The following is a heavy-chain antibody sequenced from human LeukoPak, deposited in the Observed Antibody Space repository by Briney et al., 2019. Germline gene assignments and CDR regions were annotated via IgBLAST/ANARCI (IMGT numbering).Heavy chain of an antibody. CDR1: GYTFTVYY. CDR2: INPNSGGT. Sequence: ASVTVSCTSSGYTFTVYYMHWVRQAPGQGLEWMGWINPNSGGTNYAQKFQGRVTMTRDTSISTAYMELSRLRSDGTAVYYCARTFMITFGGVIDPFDYWGQGTLVTVSS. J-gene: IGHJ4*02. CDR3: ARTFMITFGGVIDPFDY. V-gene: IGHV1-2*02. D-gene: IGHD3-16*02.